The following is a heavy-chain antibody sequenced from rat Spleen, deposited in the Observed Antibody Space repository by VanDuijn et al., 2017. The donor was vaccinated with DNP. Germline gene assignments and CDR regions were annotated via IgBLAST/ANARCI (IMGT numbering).Heavy chain of an antibody. CDR3: AVQLGVFDY. V-gene: IGHV3-3*01. J-gene: IGHJ2*01. CDR2: VNSADST. D-gene: IGHD4-4*01. Sequence: EVQLQESGPGLVESSQSLSLTCSVTGYSITRNFRWNWIRKFPGNKLEWMGYVNSADSTYYNPSLKRRFSITRDTSKNQFFLQVNSVRNEDTATYYCAVQLGVFDYWGQGVMVIVSS. CDR1: GYSITRNFR.